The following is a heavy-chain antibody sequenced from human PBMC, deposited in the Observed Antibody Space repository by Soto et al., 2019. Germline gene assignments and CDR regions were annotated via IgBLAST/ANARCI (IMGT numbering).Heavy chain of an antibody. CDR3: ARSQGSSTSLEIYYYYYYGMDV. CDR1: GGTFSSYA. V-gene: IGHV1-69*01. J-gene: IGHJ6*02. CDR2: IIPISGTA. Sequence: QVQLVQSGAEVKKPGSSVKVSCKASGGTFSSYAISWVRQAPGQGLEWMGGIIPISGTANYALKFQGRVTITADESTGTVYMELSSLRSEDTAVYFCARSQGSSTSLEIYYYYYYGMDVWGQGTTVTVSS. D-gene: IGHD2-2*01.